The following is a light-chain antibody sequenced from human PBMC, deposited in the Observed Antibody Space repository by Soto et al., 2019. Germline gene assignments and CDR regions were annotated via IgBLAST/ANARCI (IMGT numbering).Light chain of an antibody. CDR3: CSYAGIWEV. CDR1: SSDVGGYNY. V-gene: IGLV2-11*01. CDR2: DVN. J-gene: IGLJ2*01. Sequence: QSALTQPRSVSGSPGQSVTISCTGTSSDVGGYNYVSWYQQHPGKGPKLMIYDVNKRPSGVPDRFSGSKSGNTASLTISGLQAEDEADYYCCSYAGIWEVFGGGTKLTVL.